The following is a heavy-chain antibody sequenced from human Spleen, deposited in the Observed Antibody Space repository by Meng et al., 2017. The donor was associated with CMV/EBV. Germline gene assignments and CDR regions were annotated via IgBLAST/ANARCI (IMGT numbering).Heavy chain of an antibody. D-gene: IGHD5-24*01. Sequence: GESLKISCAASGFTFNKLWMTWVRQAPGNGLEWVANIKEDGSEKNYVDSVKGRFTISRDNAKNSLYLQMNSLRVEDTALYYCVKLFDFWGQGALVTVSS. CDR3: VKLFDF. V-gene: IGHV3-7*01. CDR2: IKEDGSEK. J-gene: IGHJ4*02. CDR1: GFTFNKLW.